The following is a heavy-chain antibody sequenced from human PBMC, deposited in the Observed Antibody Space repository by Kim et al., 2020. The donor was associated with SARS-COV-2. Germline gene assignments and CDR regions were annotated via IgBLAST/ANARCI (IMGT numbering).Heavy chain of an antibody. J-gene: IGHJ3*02. V-gene: IGHV3-23*01. CDR3: AKVFGRKVVVVAATHDAFDI. Sequence: RFTISKDHSKNTLSLQMNSLRAEDTAVYYCAKVFGRKVVVVAATHDAFDIWGQGTMVTVSS. D-gene: IGHD2-15*01.